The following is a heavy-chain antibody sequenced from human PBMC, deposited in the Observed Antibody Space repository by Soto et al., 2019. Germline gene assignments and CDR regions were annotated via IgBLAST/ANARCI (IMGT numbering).Heavy chain of an antibody. CDR1: GFTVSSNY. CDR2: IYSGGST. J-gene: IGHJ6*02. Sequence: EVQLVETGGGLIQPGGALRLSCAASGFTVSSNYMSWVRQAPGKGLEWVSVIYSGGSTYYADSVRGRFTISTDNSKNTRYLQMKSLRAEDTAVYYCARDPPATRHGMDVWGQGTTVTVSS. V-gene: IGHV3-53*02. CDR3: ARDPPATRHGMDV.